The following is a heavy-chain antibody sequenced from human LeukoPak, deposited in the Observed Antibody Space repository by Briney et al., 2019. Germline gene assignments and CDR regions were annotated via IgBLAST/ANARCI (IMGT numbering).Heavy chain of an antibody. CDR2: INSDGSST. CDR1: GFTFSTYW. J-gene: IGHJ6*03. D-gene: IGHD2-8*01. Sequence: GGSLRLACAASGFTFSTYWMHWVRQAPGKGLVWVSRINSDGSSTSYADSVKGRFTISRDNAKNTLYLQMNSLRAEDTAVYYCARGRSYCTNGVCYPVLGYYYMDVWGKGTTVTVSS. CDR3: ARGRSYCTNGVCYPVLGYYYMDV. V-gene: IGHV3-74*01.